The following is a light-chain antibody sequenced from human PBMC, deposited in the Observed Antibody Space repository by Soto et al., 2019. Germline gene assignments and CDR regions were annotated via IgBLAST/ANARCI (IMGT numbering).Light chain of an antibody. J-gene: IGKJ1*01. CDR3: QQSNNWPWT. CDR1: QSVSNN. Sequence: ETVMRPSPATLSVSPGERVTLSCTASQSVSNNLAWYQQKPGQAPSLLIYDASTRAPGFPARFSGSGSGTDFTLTISSLQSEDFAVYYCQQSNNWPWTFGQGTKVDI. V-gene: IGKV3-15*01. CDR2: DAS.